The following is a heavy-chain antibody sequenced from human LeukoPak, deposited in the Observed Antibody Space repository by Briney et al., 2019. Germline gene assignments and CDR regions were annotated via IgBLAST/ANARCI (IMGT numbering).Heavy chain of an antibody. Sequence: GASVKVSCKASGYTFTGYYMHWVRQAPGQGLEWMGWINPNSGGTNYAQKFQGRVTMTRDTSISTAHMELSRLRSDDTAVYYCARGIVGATGNFDYWGQGTLVTVSS. J-gene: IGHJ4*02. V-gene: IGHV1-2*02. CDR1: GYTFTGYY. D-gene: IGHD1-26*01. CDR3: ARGIVGATGNFDY. CDR2: INPNSGGT.